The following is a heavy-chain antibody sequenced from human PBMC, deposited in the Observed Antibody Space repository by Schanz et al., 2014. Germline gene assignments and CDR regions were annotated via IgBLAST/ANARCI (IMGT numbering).Heavy chain of an antibody. D-gene: IGHD2-2*01. J-gene: IGHJ5*02. CDR3: ARAGYDADNWFDA. CDR1: GFTFSIYA. CDR2: ISHDGYST. Sequence: VQLVESGGGLVQPGGSLRLSCSASGFTFSIYAMHWVRQAPGKGLEYVSAISHDGYSTYYADSVKGRFTISRDNAKNSLFLQMNSQRCEDAAVYYCARAGYDADNWFDAWGQGTLVTVSS. V-gene: IGHV3-64*04.